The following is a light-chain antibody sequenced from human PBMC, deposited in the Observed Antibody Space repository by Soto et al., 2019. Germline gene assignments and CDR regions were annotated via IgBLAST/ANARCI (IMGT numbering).Light chain of an antibody. CDR1: QDIRND. Sequence: DIQMTQAPSSLSASVGDRVTITCRASQDIRNDLGWYQQKPGQAPKRLIFVESSLQSGGPSRISGSGSGTEFTLTISSLQPEDFATYYCLQHNSYPRTFGQGTKVEIK. J-gene: IGKJ1*01. CDR2: VES. CDR3: LQHNSYPRT. V-gene: IGKV1-17*01.